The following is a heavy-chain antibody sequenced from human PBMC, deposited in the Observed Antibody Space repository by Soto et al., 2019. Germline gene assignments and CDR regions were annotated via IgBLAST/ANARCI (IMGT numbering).Heavy chain of an antibody. Sequence: SETLSLTCTVSGGSISSGGYYWSWIRQHPGKGLEWIGYIYYSGSTNYNPSLKSRVTISVDTSKNQFSLKLSSVTAADTAVYYCARGGRIFTIFGVVIPNFDYWGQGTLVTVSS. CDR2: IYYSGST. V-gene: IGHV4-31*03. CDR1: GGSISSGGYY. D-gene: IGHD3-3*01. CDR3: ARGGRIFTIFGVVIPNFDY. J-gene: IGHJ4*02.